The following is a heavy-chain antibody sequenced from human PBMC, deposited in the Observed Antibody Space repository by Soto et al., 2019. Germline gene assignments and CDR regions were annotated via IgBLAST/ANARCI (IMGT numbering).Heavy chain of an antibody. CDR3: TTDPRRTPALDYGDYVWARKRGYTPDYYMDV. Sequence: EVQLVESGGGLVKPGGSLRLSCAASGFTFSNAWMSWVRQAPGKGLEWVGRIKSKTDGGTTDYAAPVKGRFTISRDDSKNTLYLQMNSLKTEDTAVYYCTTDPRRTPALDYGDYVWARKRGYTPDYYMDVWGKGTTVTVSS. CDR2: IKSKTDGGTT. CDR1: GFTFSNAW. J-gene: IGHJ6*03. V-gene: IGHV3-15*01. D-gene: IGHD4-17*01.